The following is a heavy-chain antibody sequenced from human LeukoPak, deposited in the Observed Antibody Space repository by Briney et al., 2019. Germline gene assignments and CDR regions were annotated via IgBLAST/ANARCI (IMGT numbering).Heavy chain of an antibody. CDR3: ARGPRTEEIFDY. CDR1: GFTFSSYR. Sequence: PGGSLRLSCAASGFTFSSYRMNWVRQAPGKGLEWVSSISSSNTYIYYADSVKGRFTISRDNSKNTLYLQMNSLRAEDTAVYYCARGPRTEEIFDYWGQGTLVTVSS. CDR2: ISSSNTYI. J-gene: IGHJ4*02. D-gene: IGHD5-24*01. V-gene: IGHV3-21*01.